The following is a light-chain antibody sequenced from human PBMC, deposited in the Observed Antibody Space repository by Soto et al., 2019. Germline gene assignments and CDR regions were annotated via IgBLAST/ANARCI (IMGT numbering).Light chain of an antibody. J-gene: IGLJ2*01. CDR2: LNSDGSH. V-gene: IGLV4-69*01. CDR1: DGHNNYA. CDR3: QTWGSGIHVV. Sequence: QPVLIQSPSASASLGASVNLTCTLSDGHNNYAIAWHQQQPERGPRFLMTLNSDGSHKKGDGIPDRFSASSSGAERYLTISSLQSEDEADYSCQTWGSGIHVVFGGGTKLTVL.